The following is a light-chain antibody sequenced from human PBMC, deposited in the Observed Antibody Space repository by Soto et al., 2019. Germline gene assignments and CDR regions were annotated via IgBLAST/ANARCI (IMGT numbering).Light chain of an antibody. CDR3: QQYNNWHWT. V-gene: IGKV3-15*01. CDR2: DAS. J-gene: IGKJ1*01. Sequence: EIVMTQSPATLSVSPGERATLSCRASQSVSRNVAWYQQKPGQAPRLLIHDASTRATGISVRFSGSGSGTELTLTISSLQSEDFALYYCQQYNNWHWTFGQGTKVEIK. CDR1: QSVSRN.